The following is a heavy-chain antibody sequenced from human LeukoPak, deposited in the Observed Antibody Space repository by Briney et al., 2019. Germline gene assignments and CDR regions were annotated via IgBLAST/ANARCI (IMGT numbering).Heavy chain of an antibody. V-gene: IGHV4-38-2*02. CDR2: IYHSGST. J-gene: IGHJ4*02. CDR3: ARGDSSSASVDY. Sequence: PSETLSLTCTVSGYSISSGYYWGWIRQPPGKGLEWIGSIYHSGSTYYNPSLKSRVTISVDTSKNQFSLKLSSVTAADTAVYYCARGDSSSASVDYWGQGTLVTVSS. CDR1: GYSISSGYY. D-gene: IGHD6-6*01.